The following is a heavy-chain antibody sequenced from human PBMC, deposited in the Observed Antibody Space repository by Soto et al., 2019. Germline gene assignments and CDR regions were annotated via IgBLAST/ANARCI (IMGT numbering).Heavy chain of an antibody. CDR3: AHVPFYYYDSRGYIEY. J-gene: IGHJ4*02. CDR1: GFSLSTSGVG. D-gene: IGHD3-22*01. CDR2: IYWNDDK. V-gene: IGHV2-5*01. Sequence: SGPTLVNPTQTLTLTCTFSGFSLSTSGVGVGWIRQPPGKALEWLALIYWNDDKRYSPSLKSRLTITKDTSKNQVVLTMTNMAPVDTATYYCAHVPFYYYDSRGYIEYWGQGTLVTVSS.